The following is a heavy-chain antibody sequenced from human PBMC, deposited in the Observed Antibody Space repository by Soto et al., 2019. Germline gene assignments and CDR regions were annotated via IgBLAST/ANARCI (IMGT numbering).Heavy chain of an antibody. CDR1: GGSISSYY. Sequence: QVQLQESGPGLVKPSETLSLTCTVSGGSISSYYWSWIRQPPGKGLEWIGYIYYSGSTNYNPSLKSRVTISVDTSKNQFSLKLSSVTAADTAVYYCARHPMVRGSYYYYYYMDVWGKGTTVTVSS. D-gene: IGHD3-10*01. J-gene: IGHJ6*03. V-gene: IGHV4-59*08. CDR3: ARHPMVRGSYYYYYYMDV. CDR2: IYYSGST.